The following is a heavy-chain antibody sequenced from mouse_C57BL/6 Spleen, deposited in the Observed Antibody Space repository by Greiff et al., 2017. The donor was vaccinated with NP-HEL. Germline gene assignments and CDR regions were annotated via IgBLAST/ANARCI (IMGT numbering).Heavy chain of an antibody. Sequence: VQLQQSGPELVKPGASVKISCKASGYSFTDYNMNWVKQSNGKSLEWIGVINPNYGTTSYNQKFKGKATLTVDQSSSTAYMQLNSLTSEDSAVYSCARGCYYYGSSYWAWFAYWGQGTLVTVSA. CDR3: ARGCYYYGSSYWAWFAY. CDR1: GYSFTDYN. J-gene: IGHJ3*01. D-gene: IGHD1-1*01. CDR2: INPNYGTT. V-gene: IGHV1-39*01.